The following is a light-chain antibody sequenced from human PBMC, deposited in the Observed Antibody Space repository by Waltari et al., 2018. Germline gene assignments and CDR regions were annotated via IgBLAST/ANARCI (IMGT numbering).Light chain of an antibody. V-gene: IGKV3-20*01. CDR3: QHYVNLPAT. Sequence: ELVLTQSPDTLSFSPAESATPSCRASESVSKYLAWYQQKPGQAPRLLIYHTSSRSSGVPDRFSGSGFGTDFSLTINRLEPEDFAVYYCQHYVNLPATFGQGTKLEIK. J-gene: IGKJ1*01. CDR1: ESVSKY. CDR2: HTS.